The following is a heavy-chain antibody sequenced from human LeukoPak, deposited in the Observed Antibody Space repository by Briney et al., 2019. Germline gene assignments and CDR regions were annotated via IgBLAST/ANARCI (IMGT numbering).Heavy chain of an antibody. J-gene: IGHJ4*02. V-gene: IGHV4-39*01. CDR3: QLWFGELLWDGIDY. CDR2: IYYSGST. D-gene: IGHD3-10*01. CDR1: GASISSGDYY. Sequence: SETLSLTCTVSGASISSGDYYWSWIRQPPGKGLEWIGSIYYSGSTYYNPSLKSRVTISVDTSKNQFSLKLSSVTAADTAVYYCQLWFGELLWDGIDYWGQGTLVTVSS.